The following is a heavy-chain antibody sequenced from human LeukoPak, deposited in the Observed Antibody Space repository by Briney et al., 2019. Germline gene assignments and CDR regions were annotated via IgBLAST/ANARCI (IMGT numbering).Heavy chain of an antibody. CDR1: GFTFSSYG. CDR3: AKDLYYRAGTGYHFDY. CDR2: IRYDGSNK. V-gene: IGHV3-30*02. Sequence: PGGSLRLSCAASGFTFSSYGMHWVRQAPGKGLEWVAFIRYDGSNKYYADSVKGRFTISRDNSKNTLYLQMNSLRAEDTAVYYCAKDLYYRAGTGYHFDYWGQGTLVTVSS. D-gene: IGHD6-19*01. J-gene: IGHJ4*02.